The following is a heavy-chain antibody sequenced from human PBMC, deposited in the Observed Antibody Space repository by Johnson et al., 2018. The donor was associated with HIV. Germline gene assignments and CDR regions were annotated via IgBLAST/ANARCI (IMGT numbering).Heavy chain of an antibody. D-gene: IGHD6-19*01. V-gene: IGHV3-53*01. CDR1: EFTVSGGY. J-gene: IGHJ3*01. Sequence: VQLVESVGGLIQPGGSLRLSCAASEFTVSGGYMNWVRQAPGKGLEWVSVIYSGGSTYYADSVKGRFTISRDNSKNTLYLQMNSLRAEDTALYYCPRDLRNSGWSNGFDVWGQGTMVTVSS. CDR3: PRDLRNSGWSNGFDV. CDR2: IYSGGST.